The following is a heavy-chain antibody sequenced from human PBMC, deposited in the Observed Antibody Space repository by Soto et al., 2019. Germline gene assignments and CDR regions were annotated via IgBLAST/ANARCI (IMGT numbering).Heavy chain of an antibody. Sequence: QVQLVQSGAEVKKPGASVKVSCKASGYTFTSYGISWVRQAPGQGLEWMGWISAYNGNTNYAQKLQGRVTMTTDTSTRTAYMELRSLRSDDTAVYYCARDLWFGELRYNWFDPWGQGTLVTVSS. J-gene: IGHJ5*02. V-gene: IGHV1-18*01. CDR1: GYTFTSYG. CDR3: ARDLWFGELRYNWFDP. CDR2: ISAYNGNT. D-gene: IGHD3-10*01.